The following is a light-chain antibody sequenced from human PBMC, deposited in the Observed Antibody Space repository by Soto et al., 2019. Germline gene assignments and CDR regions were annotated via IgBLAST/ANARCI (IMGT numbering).Light chain of an antibody. CDR1: SSDVGIYNY. CDR3: SSYTGSTNYV. V-gene: IGLV2-14*01. CDR2: QVT. J-gene: IGLJ1*01. Sequence: QSVLTQPASVSGSPGQSITISCTGTSSDVGIYNYVSWYQQHPGKAPKLMIYQVTNRPSGVSNRFSGSKSGNTASLTISGLQAEDEADYYCSSYTGSTNYVFGPGTKVTVL.